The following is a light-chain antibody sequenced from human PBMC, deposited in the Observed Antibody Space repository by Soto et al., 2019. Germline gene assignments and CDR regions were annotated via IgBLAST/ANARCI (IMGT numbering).Light chain of an antibody. CDR2: AAS. J-gene: IGKJ4*01. CDR1: QGINNF. V-gene: IGKV1-9*01. CDR3: QQLHSYPLT. Sequence: DLQLTQSPSFLSTSVGDRVTITCRASQGINNFLAWYQQKPGKAPNLLIYAASTLHTGVPSRFSGSGSGTEFTLTNSCLQPEDFATYYCQQLHSYPLTFGGGTNVEIK.